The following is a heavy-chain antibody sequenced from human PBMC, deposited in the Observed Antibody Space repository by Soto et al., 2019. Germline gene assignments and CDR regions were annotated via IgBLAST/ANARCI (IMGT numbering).Heavy chain of an antibody. CDR3: AAGAYYFDY. V-gene: IGHV3-33*01. Sequence: QVQLVESGGGVVQPGRSLRLSCAASGFTFSSYGMHWVRQALGKGLEWVAVIWYDGSNKYYADSVKGRFTISRDNSKNTLYLQMNSLRAEDTAVYYCAAGAYYFDYWGQGTLVTVSS. CDR2: IWYDGSNK. J-gene: IGHJ4*02. CDR1: GFTFSSYG. D-gene: IGHD3-10*01.